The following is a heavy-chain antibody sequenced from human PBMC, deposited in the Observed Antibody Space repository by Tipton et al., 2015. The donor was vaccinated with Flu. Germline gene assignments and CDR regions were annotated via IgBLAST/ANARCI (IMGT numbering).Heavy chain of an antibody. CDR1: GYSFTSYW. J-gene: IGHJ4*02. Sequence: QLVQSGAEVKKPGESLKISCKGSGYSFTSYWIGWVRQMPGNGLEWMGLIYPGDSNTRYSPSFQGQVTISADKSISTAYMQWSSLKASDTAMYYCVRLADGCNEPGDYWGQGILVTVSS. D-gene: IGHD4-23*01. CDR3: VRLADGCNEPGDY. CDR2: IYPGDSNT. V-gene: IGHV5-51*03.